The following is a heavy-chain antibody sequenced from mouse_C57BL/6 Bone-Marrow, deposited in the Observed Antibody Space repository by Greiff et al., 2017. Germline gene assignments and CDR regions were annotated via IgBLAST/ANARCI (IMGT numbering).Heavy chain of an antibody. CDR1: GFSLTSYG. V-gene: IGHV2-5*01. Sequence: QVQLQQSGPGLVQPSQSLSITCTVSGFSLTSYGVHWVRQSPGKGLEWLGVIWSGGSTDYNAAFMSRLSITKDNSKSQVFFKMNSLQADDTAIYYCAKADYYGSSYDAMDCWGQGTSVTVSS. J-gene: IGHJ4*01. D-gene: IGHD1-1*01. CDR3: AKADYYGSSYDAMDC. CDR2: IWSGGST.